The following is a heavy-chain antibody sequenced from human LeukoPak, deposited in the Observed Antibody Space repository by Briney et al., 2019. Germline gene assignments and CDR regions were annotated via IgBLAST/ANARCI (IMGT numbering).Heavy chain of an antibody. V-gene: IGHV1-46*01. J-gene: IGHJ4*02. CDR3: ARARGIVVVYDY. Sequence: ASVKVSCKASGYTFTSYYMHWVRQAPGQGLEWMGIINPSGGSTSYAQKFQGRVTMTRDTSTSTVYMELSSLRSEDAAVYYCARARGIVVVYDYWGQGTLVTVSS. CDR1: GYTFTSYY. CDR2: INPSGGST. D-gene: IGHD3-22*01.